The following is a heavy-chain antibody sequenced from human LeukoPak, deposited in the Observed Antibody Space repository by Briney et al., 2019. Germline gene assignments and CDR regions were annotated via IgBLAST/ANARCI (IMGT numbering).Heavy chain of an antibody. CDR1: GYTFTGYY. CDR2: INPNSGGT. D-gene: IGHD6-13*01. V-gene: IGHV1-2*02. J-gene: IGHJ5*02. CDR3: ATYSSSPKNWFDP. Sequence: GASVKVSCKASGYTFTGYYMHWVRQAPGQGLEWMGWINPNSGGTNYAQKFQGRVTMTRDTSISTAYMELSRLRSDDTAVYYCATYSSSPKNWFDPCGQGTLVTVSS.